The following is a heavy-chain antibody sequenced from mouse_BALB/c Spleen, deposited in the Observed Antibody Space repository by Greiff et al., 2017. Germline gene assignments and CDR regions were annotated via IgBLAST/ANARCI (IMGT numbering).Heavy chain of an antibody. CDR2: ISSGGSYT. V-gene: IGHV5-9-3*01. CDR1: GFTFSSYA. CDR3: ARRDGSSAWFAY. Sequence: EVQVVEFGGGLVKPGGSLKLSCAASGFTFSSYAMSWVRQTPEKRLEWVATISSGGSYTYYPDSVKGRFTISRDNAKNTLYLQMSSLKSEDTAMYYCARRDGSSAWFAYWGQGTLVTVSA. J-gene: IGHJ3*01. D-gene: IGHD1-1*01.